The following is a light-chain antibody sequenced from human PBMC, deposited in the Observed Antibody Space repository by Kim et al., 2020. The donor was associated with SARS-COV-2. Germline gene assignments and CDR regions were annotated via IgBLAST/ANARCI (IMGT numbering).Light chain of an antibody. CDR1: SSNIGANNV. J-gene: IGLJ2*01. CDR3: FSYTSSSTLV. CDR2: DVS. Sequence: GQSTTISCTGTSSNIGANNVVSWYQQHPGKAPKLLIYDVSDRPSGVSDRFSGPKSGNSASLTISGLQAEDEADYYCFSYTSSSTLVFGGGTQVTVL. V-gene: IGLV2-14*03.